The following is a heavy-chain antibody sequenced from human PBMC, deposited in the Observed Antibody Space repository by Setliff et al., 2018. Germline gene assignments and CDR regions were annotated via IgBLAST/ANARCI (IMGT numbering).Heavy chain of an antibody. CDR2: INKDGDGT. CDR3: ARDQTPRDYYYYAMDV. V-gene: IGHV3-74*01. CDR1: GFSFNNYW. J-gene: IGHJ6*02. Sequence: GGSLRLSCEASGFSFNNYWMYWVRQVPGKGLVWVSGINKDGDGTRYADSVRGRFTISRDNSKNTVYLRMNALRAEDTAVYYCARDQTPRDYYYYAMDVWGQGTTVTVSS.